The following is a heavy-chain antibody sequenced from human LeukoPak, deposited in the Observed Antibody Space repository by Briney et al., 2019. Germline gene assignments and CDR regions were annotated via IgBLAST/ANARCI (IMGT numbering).Heavy chain of an antibody. J-gene: IGHJ6*04. CDR3: AELGITMIGGV. CDR2: ISSSGSTI. V-gene: IGHV3-48*03. Sequence: GGSLRLSCTASGFTSSTDAMSWARQAPGKGLEWVSYISSSGSTIYYADSVKGRFTISRDNAKNSLYLQMNSLRAEDTAVYYCAELGITMIGGVWGKGTTVTISS. CDR1: GFTSSTDA. D-gene: IGHD3-10*02.